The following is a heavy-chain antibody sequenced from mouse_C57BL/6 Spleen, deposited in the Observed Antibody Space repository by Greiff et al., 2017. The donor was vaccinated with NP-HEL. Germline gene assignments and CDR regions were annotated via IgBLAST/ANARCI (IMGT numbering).Heavy chain of an antibody. V-gene: IGHV1-18*01. CDR3: ARGGGIYYEDLAWFAY. J-gene: IGHJ3*01. CDR1: GYTFTDYN. D-gene: IGHD2-4*01. Sequence: EVQGVESGPELVKPGASVKIPCKASGYTFTDYNMDWVKQSHGKSLAWIGDINPNNGGTIYNQKFKGKATLTVDKSSSTAYMELRSLTSEDTAVYYCARGGGIYYEDLAWFAYWGQGTLVTVSA. CDR2: INPNNGGT.